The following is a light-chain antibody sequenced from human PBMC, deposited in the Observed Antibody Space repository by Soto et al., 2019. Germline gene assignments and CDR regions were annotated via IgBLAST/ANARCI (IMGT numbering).Light chain of an antibody. CDR3: QQYDTSRS. V-gene: IGKV3-20*01. CDR2: GAS. CDR1: QSISSSY. Sequence: EIVLTQSPGTLSLSPGERATLSCRASQSISSSYLALAWYQQKPGQAPRLLIYGASNRATGIPDRFSGGGSGTDFTLTISRLEPEDFAVYYCQQYDTSRSFGQGTKVESK. J-gene: IGKJ1*01.